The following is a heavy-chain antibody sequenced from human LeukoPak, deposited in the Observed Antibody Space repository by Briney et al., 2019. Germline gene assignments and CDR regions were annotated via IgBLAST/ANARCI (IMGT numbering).Heavy chain of an antibody. CDR2: IHYDGTT. CDR3: VRDVGHFDIDY. CDR1: GGSISSSGSY. V-gene: IGHV4-39*07. D-gene: IGHD3-9*01. J-gene: IGHJ4*02. Sequence: PSETLSLTCTVSGGSISSSGSYWGWVRQPPEKELLWIGSIHYDGTTNYNPSLKNRITISQDTSKNQFSLRLSSVTAADTAVYYCVRDVGHFDIDYWGRGTLVTVSS.